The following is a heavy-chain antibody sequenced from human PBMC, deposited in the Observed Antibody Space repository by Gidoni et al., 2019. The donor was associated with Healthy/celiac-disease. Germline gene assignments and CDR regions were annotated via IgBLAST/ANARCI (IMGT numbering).Heavy chain of an antibody. D-gene: IGHD3-10*02. Sequence: EVQLVESGGGLVKPGGSLRLSCAASGFTVSNAWMSWVRQAPGKGLEWVGRIKSKTDGGTTDYAAPVKGRFTISRDDSKNTLYLQMNSLKTEDTAVYYCTVLRNGRGGPKGNWFDPWGQGTLVTVSS. CDR1: GFTVSNAW. CDR3: TVLRNGRGGPKGNWFDP. CDR2: IKSKTDGGTT. J-gene: IGHJ5*02. V-gene: IGHV3-15*01.